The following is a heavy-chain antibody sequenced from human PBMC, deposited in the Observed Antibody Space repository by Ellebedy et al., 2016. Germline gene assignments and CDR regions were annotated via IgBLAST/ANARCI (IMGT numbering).Heavy chain of an antibody. CDR1: GFAFGAYW. CDR2: IRGDGSAI. CDR3: ARFGVAYGIDV. J-gene: IGHJ6*02. Sequence: GGSLRLXXSASGFAFGAYWMTWVRQAPGKGLEWVATIRGDGSAINYVDSVKGRFTISRDNAKSSLYLQMNSLRVEDTAVYYCARFGVAYGIDVWGQGTTVTVSS. D-gene: IGHD3-16*01. V-gene: IGHV3-7*01.